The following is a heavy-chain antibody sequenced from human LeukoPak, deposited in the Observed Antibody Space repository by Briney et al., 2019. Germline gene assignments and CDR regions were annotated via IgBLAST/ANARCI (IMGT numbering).Heavy chain of an antibody. CDR2: TSSTSTYI. V-gene: IGHV3-21*01. Sequence: PGGSLRLSCAASGFTFGYYSMNWVRQAPGKGLEWVSSTSSTSTYIYYADSVKGRFTISRDNAKNSLYLQMNSLRAEDTALYYCARVGTNIHGMDVWGQGTTVTVSS. J-gene: IGHJ6*02. D-gene: IGHD2/OR15-2a*01. CDR3: ARVGTNIHGMDV. CDR1: GFTFGYYS.